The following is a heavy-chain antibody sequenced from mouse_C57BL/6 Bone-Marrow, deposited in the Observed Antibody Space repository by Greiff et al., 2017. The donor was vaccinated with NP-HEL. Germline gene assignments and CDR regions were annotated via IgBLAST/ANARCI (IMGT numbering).Heavy chain of an antibody. Sequence: VKLQQPGAELVKPGASVKLSCKASGYTFTSYWMHWVKQRPGRGLEWIGGIDPNSGGTKYNEKFKSKATLTVDKPSSTAYMQLSSLTSEDSAVYYCARGDYDGGAWFAYWGQGTLVTVSA. D-gene: IGHD2-4*01. CDR3: ARGDYDGGAWFAY. CDR2: IDPNSGGT. V-gene: IGHV1-72*01. CDR1: GYTFTSYW. J-gene: IGHJ3*01.